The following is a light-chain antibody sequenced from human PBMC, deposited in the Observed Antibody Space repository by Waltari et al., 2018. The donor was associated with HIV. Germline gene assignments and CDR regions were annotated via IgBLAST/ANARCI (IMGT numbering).Light chain of an antibody. Sequence: QSVLTQPPSASGTPGQRVTISCSGSSSNIGSNYVYWYQQPPGTAPKLLIYRNNHRPSGVPDRCAGSKSGTSASLAISWLRSEDEADYYCAAWDDSLSGLWVFGGGTKLTVL. V-gene: IGLV1-47*01. CDR2: RNN. CDR1: SSNIGSNY. J-gene: IGLJ3*02. CDR3: AAWDDSLSGLWV.